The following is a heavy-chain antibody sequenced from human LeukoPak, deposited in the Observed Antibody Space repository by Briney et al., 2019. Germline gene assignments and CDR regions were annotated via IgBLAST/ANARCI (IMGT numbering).Heavy chain of an antibody. CDR1: GLTFRTYG. Sequence: PGRSLRLSCAASGLTFRTYGMHWVRQAPGKGLEWVAAIFYDGITKKYADSVKGRFTISRDNSKNTLYLQMNSLRAEDTAVYYCASTWYFDLWGRGTLVTVSS. CDR3: ASTWYFDL. CDR2: IFYDGITK. J-gene: IGHJ2*01. V-gene: IGHV3-33*03.